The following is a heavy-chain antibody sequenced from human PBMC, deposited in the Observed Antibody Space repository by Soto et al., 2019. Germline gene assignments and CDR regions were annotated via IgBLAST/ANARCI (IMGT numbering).Heavy chain of an antibody. Sequence: SVKVSCKASGGTFSSYTISWVRQAPGQGLEWMGRIIPILGIANYAQKFQGRVTITADKSTSTAYMELSSLRSEDTAVYYCARVPPYSSGWHGFDYWGQGTLVTVSS. J-gene: IGHJ4*02. CDR1: GGTFSSYT. V-gene: IGHV1-69*02. CDR3: ARVPPYSSGWHGFDY. CDR2: IIPILGIA. D-gene: IGHD6-19*01.